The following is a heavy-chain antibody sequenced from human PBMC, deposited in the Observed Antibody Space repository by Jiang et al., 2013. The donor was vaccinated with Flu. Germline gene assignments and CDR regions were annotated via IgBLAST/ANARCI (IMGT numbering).Heavy chain of an antibody. D-gene: IGHD6-19*01. V-gene: IGHV1-69*01. J-gene: IGHJ4*02. Sequence: GTFSSYAISWVRQAPGQGLEWMGGIIPIFGTANYAQKFQGRVTITADESTSTAYMELSSLRSEDTAVYYCARESEGKQWPFDYWGQGTLVTVSS. CDR1: GTFSSYA. CDR2: IIPIFGTA. CDR3: ARESEGKQWPFDY.